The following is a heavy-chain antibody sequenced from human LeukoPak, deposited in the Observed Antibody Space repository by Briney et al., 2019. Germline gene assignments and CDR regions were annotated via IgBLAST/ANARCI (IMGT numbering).Heavy chain of an antibody. V-gene: IGHV4-34*01. CDR2: INHSGST. CDR3: ARTRISMVRGVIRCWFDP. Sequence: SETLSLTCAVYGGSFSGYYWSWIRQPPGKGLEWIGEINHSGSTNYNPSLKSRVTISVDTSKNQFSLKLSSVTAADTAVYYCARTRISMVRGVIRCWFDPWGQGTQVTVSS. J-gene: IGHJ5*01. CDR1: GGSFSGYY. D-gene: IGHD3-10*01.